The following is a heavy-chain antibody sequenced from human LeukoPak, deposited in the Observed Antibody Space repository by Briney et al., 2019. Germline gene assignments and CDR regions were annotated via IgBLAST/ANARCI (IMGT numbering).Heavy chain of an antibody. D-gene: IGHD2-15*01. Sequence: PSETLSLTCTVSGGSISSYYWSWIRQPPGKGLEWIGYIYTSGSTNYNPSLKSRVTISVDTSKNQFSLKLSSVTAADTAVYYCARGPPSVVVVAADAFDIWGQGTMVTVSS. J-gene: IGHJ3*02. V-gene: IGHV4-4*09. CDR1: GGSISSYY. CDR2: IYTSGST. CDR3: ARGPPSVVVVAADAFDI.